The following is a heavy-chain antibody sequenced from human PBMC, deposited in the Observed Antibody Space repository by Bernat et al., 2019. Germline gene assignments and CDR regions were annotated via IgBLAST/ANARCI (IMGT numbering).Heavy chain of an antibody. Sequence: QVQLVQSGAEVKKPGASVTVSCKASCYTFTSYGISWVRQAPGQGLEWMGWISAYNGNTNYAQKLQGRVTMTTDTSTSTAYVELRSLRSDDTAVYYCARDSREGAVAGTTDYWGQGTLVTVSS. V-gene: IGHV1-18*01. CDR1: CYTFTSYG. D-gene: IGHD6-19*01. J-gene: IGHJ4*02. CDR3: ARDSREGAVAGTTDY. CDR2: ISAYNGNT.